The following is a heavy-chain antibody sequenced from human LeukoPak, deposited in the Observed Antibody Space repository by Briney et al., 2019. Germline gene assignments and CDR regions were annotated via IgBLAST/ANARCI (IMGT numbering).Heavy chain of an antibody. J-gene: IGHJ6*02. D-gene: IGHD7-27*01. CDR2: MNPNSGNT. Sequence: GASVKVSCKASGYTFTSYDINWVRQATGQGLEWMGWMNPNSGNTGYAQKFQGRVTMTRNTSISKAYMELSSLRSEDTAVYYCARGDETGDNYYYGMNVWGQGTTVIVSS. CDR1: GYTFTSYD. CDR3: ARGDETGDNYYYGMNV. V-gene: IGHV1-8*01.